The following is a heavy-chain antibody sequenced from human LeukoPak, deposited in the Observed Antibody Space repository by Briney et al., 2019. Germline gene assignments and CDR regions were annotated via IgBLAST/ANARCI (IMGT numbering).Heavy chain of an antibody. V-gene: IGHV4-61*02. Sequence: SSETLSLTCTVSGGSISSGSYYWSWIRQPAGKGLEWIGRIYTSGSTNYNPSLKSRVTISVDTSKNQFSLKLSSVTAADTAVYYCARHYSGAYFDYWGQGTLVTVSS. D-gene: IGHD1-26*01. CDR3: ARHYSGAYFDY. J-gene: IGHJ4*02. CDR2: IYTSGST. CDR1: GGSISSGSYY.